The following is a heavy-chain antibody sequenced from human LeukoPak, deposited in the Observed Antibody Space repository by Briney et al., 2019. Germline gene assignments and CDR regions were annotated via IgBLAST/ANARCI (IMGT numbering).Heavy chain of an antibody. Sequence: QPGGSLRLSCAAYGFTVSSYYMSWVRQAPGKGLEWVSGISGSGGSTYYADPVKGRFTISSATSKNTLYLQMNSLRVEQTAVYYCAKDETMVRGGTRLYWGEGNLVTVSS. V-gene: IGHV3-23*01. CDR3: AKDETMVRGGTRLY. J-gene: IGHJ4*02. D-gene: IGHD3-10*01. CDR1: GFTVSSYY. CDR2: ISGSGGST.